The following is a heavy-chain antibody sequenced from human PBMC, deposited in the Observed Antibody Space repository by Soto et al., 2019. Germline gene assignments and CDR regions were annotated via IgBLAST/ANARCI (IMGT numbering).Heavy chain of an antibody. D-gene: IGHD3-22*01. J-gene: IGHJ5*02. CDR3: AREGHYYDSSGYYSGWFDP. CDR1: GYTFTSYY. CDR2: INPSGGST. Sequence: ASVKVSCKASGYTFTSYYMHWVRQAPGQGLEWMGIINPSGGSTSYAQKFQGRVTMTRDTSTSTVYMELSSLRSEDTAVYYCAREGHYYDSSGYYSGWFDPWGQGTLVTVSS. V-gene: IGHV1-46*01.